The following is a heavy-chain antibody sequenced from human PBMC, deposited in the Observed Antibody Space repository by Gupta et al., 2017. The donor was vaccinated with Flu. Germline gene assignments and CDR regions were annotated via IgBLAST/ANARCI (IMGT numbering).Heavy chain of an antibody. CDR1: GYTFTSYG. CDR3: ARDRMSYGSGKGSWFDP. CDR2: ISAYNGNT. V-gene: IGHV1-18*01. J-gene: IGHJ5*02. D-gene: IGHD3-10*01. Sequence: QVQLVQSGAEVKKPGASVQVSCKASGYTFTSYGISWVRKAPGQGLEWMGWISAYNGNTNYAQKLQGRVTMTTDTSTSTAYMELRSLRSDDTAVYYWARDRMSYGSGKGSWFDPWGQGTLVTVSS.